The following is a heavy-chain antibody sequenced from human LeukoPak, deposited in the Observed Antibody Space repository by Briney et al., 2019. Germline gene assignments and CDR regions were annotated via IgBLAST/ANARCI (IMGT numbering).Heavy chain of an antibody. CDR3: ARRGMSSSWDKSYYYYYYMDV. J-gene: IGHJ6*03. CDR2: VYDSGST. D-gene: IGHD2-2*01. V-gene: IGHV4-59*08. CDR1: GASISAYS. Sequence: SETLSLTCTVSGASISAYSWTWVRQPPGKGLECIGYVYDSGSTNYSPSLKSRVSISVDTSKNQFSLNLNSVTTADTAVYYCARRGMSSSWDKSYYYYYYMDVWGKGTTVTVSS.